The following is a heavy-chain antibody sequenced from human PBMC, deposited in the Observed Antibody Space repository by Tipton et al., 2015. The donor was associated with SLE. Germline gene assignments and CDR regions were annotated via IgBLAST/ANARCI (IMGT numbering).Heavy chain of an antibody. V-gene: IGHV4-59*11. Sequence: TLSLTCTVFGGSITSHYWSWIRHPPAKGLEWIGDIFYSGSTNFNPSPKSRITISTDTSKNQFSLKLNSATAADTAVYYCARPNSSGYYYNYWGQGTLVTVSS. CDR2: IFYSGST. CDR1: GGSITSHY. D-gene: IGHD3-22*01. CDR3: ARPNSSGYYYNY. J-gene: IGHJ4*02.